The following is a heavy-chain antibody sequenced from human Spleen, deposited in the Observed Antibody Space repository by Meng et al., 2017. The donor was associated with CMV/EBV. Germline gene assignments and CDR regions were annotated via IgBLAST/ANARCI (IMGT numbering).Heavy chain of an antibody. CDR3: ARERFDYFDY. CDR1: SFLIGGSG. V-gene: IGHV3-20*03. Sequence: SSFLIGGSGMPWVRQAPGKGLEWLSDVTADGGDTGYADSVKGRFTISRTNAKNSMYLQMNSLRVEDWALYCCARERFDYFDYWGQGTLVTVSS. D-gene: IGHD5-24*01. CDR2: VTADGGDT. J-gene: IGHJ4*02.